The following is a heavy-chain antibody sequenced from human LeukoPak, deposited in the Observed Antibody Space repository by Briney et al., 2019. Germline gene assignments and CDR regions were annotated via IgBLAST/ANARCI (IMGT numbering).Heavy chain of an antibody. D-gene: IGHD1-26*01. CDR2: ITSSSYI. Sequence: GGSLRLSCAASGFTFSSYTINWVRQAPGKGLEWVSSITSSSYIYYADSVKGRFTISRDNAKNSLYLQMNSLRAEDTAVYYCVRDSPSGSYYYFDYWGQGTMVTVSS. V-gene: IGHV3-21*01. J-gene: IGHJ4*02. CDR1: GFTFSSYT. CDR3: VRDSPSGSYYYFDY.